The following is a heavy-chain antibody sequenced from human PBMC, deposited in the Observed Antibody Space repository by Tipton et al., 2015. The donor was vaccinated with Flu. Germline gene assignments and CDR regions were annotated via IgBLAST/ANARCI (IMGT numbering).Heavy chain of an antibody. Sequence: TLSLTCTVSGGSISSYYWSWIRQPPGKGLDWIGYIYYSGSTNYNPSLKSRVTISVDTSKNQFSLKLSSVTAADTAVYYCARHVGRGMITFGGVIALYPHYDAFDIWGQGTMVTVSS. CDR1: GGSISSYY. CDR3: ARHVGRGMITFGGVIALYPHYDAFDI. J-gene: IGHJ3*02. D-gene: IGHD3-16*02. CDR2: IYYSGST. V-gene: IGHV4-59*08.